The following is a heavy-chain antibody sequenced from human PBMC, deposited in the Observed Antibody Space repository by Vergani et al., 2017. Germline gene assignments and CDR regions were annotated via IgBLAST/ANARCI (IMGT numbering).Heavy chain of an antibody. CDR3: GRDSYGSGYYYGMDV. Sequence: QVQLVQSGAEVKKPGSSIKVSCKASGGTFGTYGITWVRQAPGQGLEWIGRIIPMFGTTNYAQKFQGRVTIIADKSTSTSYMELSSLKSEDTAKYYCGRDSYGSGYYYGMDVGAQGTTVTVSS. D-gene: IGHD3-10*01. CDR2: IIPMFGTT. J-gene: IGHJ6*02. CDR1: GGTFGTYG. V-gene: IGHV1-69*13.